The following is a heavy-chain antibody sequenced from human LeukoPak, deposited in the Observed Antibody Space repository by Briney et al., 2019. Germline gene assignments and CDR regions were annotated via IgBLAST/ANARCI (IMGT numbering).Heavy chain of an antibody. CDR3: ARAGVGYSGYDYYYYYMDV. D-gene: IGHD5-12*01. CDR1: GGTFSSYA. V-gene: IGHV1-69*01. CDR2: IIPIFGTA. Sequence: GASVKVSCKASGGTFSSYAISWVRQAPGQRLEWMGGIIPIFGTANYAQKFQGRVTITADESTSTANMELSSLRSEDTAVYYCARAGVGYSGYDYYYYYMDVWGKGTTVTVSS. J-gene: IGHJ6*03.